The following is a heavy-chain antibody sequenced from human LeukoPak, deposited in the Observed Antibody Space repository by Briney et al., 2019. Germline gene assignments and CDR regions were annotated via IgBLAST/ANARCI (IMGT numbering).Heavy chain of an antibody. V-gene: IGHV4-39*01. Sequence: SETLSLTCTVSSGSISSTSYYWGWIRQPPGKGLEWIGSIYYSGNAYYNPSLKSRLTISVDTSKNQFSLKLNSVTAPDTAVYYCARHGPAWDWFDPWGQGSLVTVSS. CDR3: ARHGPAWDWFDP. CDR1: SGSISSTSYY. J-gene: IGHJ5*02. CDR2: IYYSGNA.